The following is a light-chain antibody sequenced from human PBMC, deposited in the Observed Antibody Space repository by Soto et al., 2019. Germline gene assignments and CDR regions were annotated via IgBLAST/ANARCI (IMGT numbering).Light chain of an antibody. CDR3: QQYNNWPPFT. CDR1: QSVSSN. Sequence: EIVMTQSPATLSVSPGERATLSCRASQSVSSNLAWYQQKPGQAPRLLIYGASTRATDIPARFSGSGSGTGFTLTISSLQSEDFAVYYCQQYNNWPPFTFGQGTRLEIK. V-gene: IGKV3-15*01. CDR2: GAS. J-gene: IGKJ5*01.